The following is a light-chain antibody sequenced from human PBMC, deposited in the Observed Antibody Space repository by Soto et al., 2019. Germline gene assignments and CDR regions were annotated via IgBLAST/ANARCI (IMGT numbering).Light chain of an antibody. J-gene: IGKJ3*01. CDR3: QQYGSSLFT. CDR1: QSYSSKY. V-gene: IGKV3-20*01. CDR2: GTS. Sequence: DIVLTQSPGTQSLSPGERATLSCRASQSYSSKYLAWYQQKPGQAPRVLIYGTSIRASGVPERFSGGGSGTDFTLTITRLEPEDFAVYYCQQYGSSLFTFGPGTKVDFK.